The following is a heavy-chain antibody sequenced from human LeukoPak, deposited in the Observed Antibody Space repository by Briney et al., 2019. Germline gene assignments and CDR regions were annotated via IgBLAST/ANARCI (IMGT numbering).Heavy chain of an antibody. D-gene: IGHD1-1*01. Sequence: ASVKVSCKASGYTFTGYYMFWVRQAPGQGLEWMGWINPNSGDTNYVQKFQGRVTMTRDTSISTAYMELSRLRSDDTAVYYCARAGGRTLYNWDRAEMVRYYYYMDVWGKGTTVTISS. CDR3: ARAGGRTLYNWDRAEMVRYYYYMDV. V-gene: IGHV1-2*02. CDR1: GYTFTGYY. J-gene: IGHJ6*03. CDR2: INPNSGDT.